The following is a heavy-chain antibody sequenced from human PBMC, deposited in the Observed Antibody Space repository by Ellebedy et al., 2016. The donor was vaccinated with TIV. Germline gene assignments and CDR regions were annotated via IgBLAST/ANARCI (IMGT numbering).Heavy chain of an antibody. CDR3: SRVWVYFDF. D-gene: IGHD3-10*01. Sequence: WGSLRLSCTVSGGSISRYYWSWIRQTPGKGLEWIGNIYYSGVTNYNPSLKSRVTISLDTSKSQFSLKLGSLTAAATAVYYCSRVWVYFDFWGQGTLVTVSS. V-gene: IGHV4-59*01. CDR2: IYYSGVT. CDR1: GGSISRYY. J-gene: IGHJ4*02.